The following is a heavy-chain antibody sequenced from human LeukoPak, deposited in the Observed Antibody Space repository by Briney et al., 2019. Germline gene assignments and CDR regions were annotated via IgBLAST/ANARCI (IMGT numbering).Heavy chain of an antibody. CDR1: GFTFSSYE. D-gene: IGHD7-27*01. Sequence: PGGSLRLSCAASGFTFSSYEMNWVRQAPGKGLGWVSYISSSGSTIYYADSVKGRFTISRDNAKNSLYLQMNSLRAEDTAVYYCARETGENAFDIWGQGTVVTVSS. CDR2: ISSSGSTI. V-gene: IGHV3-48*03. CDR3: ARETGENAFDI. J-gene: IGHJ3*02.